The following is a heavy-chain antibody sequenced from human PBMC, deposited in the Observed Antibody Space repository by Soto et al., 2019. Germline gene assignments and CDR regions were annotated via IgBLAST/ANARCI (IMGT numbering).Heavy chain of an antibody. CDR1: GYTFTSYG. D-gene: IGHD3-16*01. J-gene: IGHJ6*02. CDR3: ARMGDVPYYYYGMDV. V-gene: IGHV1-18*01. Sequence: QVQLVQSGAEVKKPGASVKVSCKASGYTFTSYGISWVRQAPGQGLEWMGWINGYNGNTNHAQKLQGRVTMSTDTSTSTAYMELRSLRSDDSAVYYCARMGDVPYYYYGMDVWDQGTTVTVSS. CDR2: INGYNGNT.